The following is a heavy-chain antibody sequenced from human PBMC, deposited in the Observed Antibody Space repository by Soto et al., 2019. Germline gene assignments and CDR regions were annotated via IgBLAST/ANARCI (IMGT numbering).Heavy chain of an antibody. D-gene: IGHD4-17*01. CDR3: ARDYGAAKYYYYGMDV. V-gene: IGHV3-23*01. J-gene: IGHJ6*02. CDR2: ISGSGGST. Sequence: EGSLRLSCAASGFTFSSYAMSWVRQAPGKGLEWVSAISGSGGSTYYADSVKGRFTISRDNSKNTLYLQMNSLRAEDTAVYYCARDYGAAKYYYYGMDVWGQGTTVNRLL. CDR1: GFTFSSYA.